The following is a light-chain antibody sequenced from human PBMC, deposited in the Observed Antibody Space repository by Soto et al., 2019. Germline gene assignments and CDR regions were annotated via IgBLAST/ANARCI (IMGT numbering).Light chain of an antibody. CDR3: SSYTSSSTRV. J-gene: IGLJ1*01. CDR1: SSDVGNYKY. CDR2: EVS. Sequence: QSVLTQPASVSGSPGQSITISCTGTSSDVGNYKYVSWYQQHPGKAPKLMIYEVSNRPSGVSNRFSGSKSGNTASLTISGLQAEDETDYYCSSYTSSSTRVFGTGTKVTV. V-gene: IGLV2-14*01.